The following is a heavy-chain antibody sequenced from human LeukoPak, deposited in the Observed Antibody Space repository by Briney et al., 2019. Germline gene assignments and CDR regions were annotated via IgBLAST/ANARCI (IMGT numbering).Heavy chain of an antibody. Sequence: ASVKVSCKASGYTFTSYDINWVPQATGQGLEWMGWMNPNSGNTGYAQKFQGRVTMTRNTSKSTAYMELSSLRSEDTAVYYCARGDGWRGYYKIGFFDYWCQGTLATVSS. CDR1: GYTFTSYD. CDR3: ARGDGWRGYYKIGFFDY. J-gene: IGHJ4*02. D-gene: IGHD3-3*01. CDR2: MNPNSGNT. V-gene: IGHV1-8*01.